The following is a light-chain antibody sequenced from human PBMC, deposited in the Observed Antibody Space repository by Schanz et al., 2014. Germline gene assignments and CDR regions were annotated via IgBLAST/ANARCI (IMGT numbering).Light chain of an antibody. CDR1: QSVSTY. J-gene: IGKJ2*01. V-gene: IGKV3-11*01. Sequence: EIVMTQSPVTLSVSPGERATLSCRASQSVSTYLAWYQQKPGQAPRLLIYGASNRATGIPARFSGSGSGTDFTLTISSLEPEDFAVYYCQQRSNWPPTFGQGTKLEIK. CDR3: QQRSNWPPT. CDR2: GAS.